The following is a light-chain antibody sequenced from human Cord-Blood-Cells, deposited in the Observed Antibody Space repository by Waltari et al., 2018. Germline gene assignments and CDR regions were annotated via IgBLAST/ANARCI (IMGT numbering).Light chain of an antibody. CDR1: SSDVGSYNL. CDR3: CSYAGSSTPYV. V-gene: IGLV2-23*01. Sequence: QSALTQPASVSGSPGQSITISCTGTSSDVGSYNLGSWYQQHPGKAPKLMIYEGSKRPSGVSNRFSGSKSGNTASLTISGLQAEDEADYYCCSYAGSSTPYVFGTGTKVTVL. J-gene: IGLJ1*01. CDR2: EGS.